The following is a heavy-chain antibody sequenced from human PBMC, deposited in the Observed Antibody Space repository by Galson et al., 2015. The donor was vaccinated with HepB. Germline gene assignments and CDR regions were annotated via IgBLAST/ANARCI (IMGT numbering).Heavy chain of an antibody. CDR1: GYTFTSYG. V-gene: IGHV1-18*01. CDR2: ISAYNGNT. D-gene: IGHD3-9*01. Sequence: SVKVSCKASGYTFTSYGISWVRQAPGQGLEWMGWISAYNGNTNYAQKLQGRVTMTTDTSTSTAYMELRSLRSDDTAVYYCARDRGGWYYDILTGPGDYGMDVWAKGPRSPSP. J-gene: IGHJ6*02. CDR3: ARDRGGWYYDILTGPGDYGMDV.